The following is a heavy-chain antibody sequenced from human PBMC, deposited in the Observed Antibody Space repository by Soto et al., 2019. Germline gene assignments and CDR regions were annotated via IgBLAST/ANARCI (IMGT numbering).Heavy chain of an antibody. CDR3: ARDRYSSSTLFDY. CDR1: GFTLTNYA. CDR2: IPDDGDNK. V-gene: IGHV3-30-3*01. Sequence: QVQLVESGGGVVPPGRSLRLSCAASGFTLTNYAMHWVRQPPGKGLEWLGVIPDDGDNKYYAASVKGRLTISRDTSNNTLYLQMNSLRPEDTAVYYCARDRYSSSTLFDYWGQGTLVTVSS. J-gene: IGHJ4*02. D-gene: IGHD6-6*01.